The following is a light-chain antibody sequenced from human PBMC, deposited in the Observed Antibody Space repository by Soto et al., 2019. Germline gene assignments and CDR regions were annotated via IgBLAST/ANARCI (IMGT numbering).Light chain of an antibody. CDR3: HQYGNSPWT. Sequence: EIVLTQSPDTLSLSPGERATLSCRASQSGFSTYLAWFQQKPGQAPRLLISGASTRAAGVPDRFSGSGSATDFTLTIGRLEPEDFAVYYCHQYGNSPWTLGQGTMVE. V-gene: IGKV3-20*01. CDR1: QSGFSTY. CDR2: GAS. J-gene: IGKJ1*01.